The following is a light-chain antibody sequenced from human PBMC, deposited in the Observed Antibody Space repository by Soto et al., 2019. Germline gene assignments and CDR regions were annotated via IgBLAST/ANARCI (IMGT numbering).Light chain of an antibody. J-gene: IGKJ1*01. CDR1: QSVLSSSNNKNY. CDR2: WAS. V-gene: IGKV4-1*01. CDR3: QQYYSIPWA. Sequence: DIVVTQSPDSLAMSLGERATINCKSSQSVLSSSNNKNYLAWYQQKPGQPPKLLIYWASARESGVPDRFGGSGSGTDFTLAISSLQAEDVAVYYCQQYYSIPWAFGQGTKVEV.